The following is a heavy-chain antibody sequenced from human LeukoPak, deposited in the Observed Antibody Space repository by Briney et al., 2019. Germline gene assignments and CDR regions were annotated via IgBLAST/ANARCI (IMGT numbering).Heavy chain of an antibody. CDR3: ARGSIELLWFGELLPHYFDY. J-gene: IGHJ4*02. Sequence: ASVKVSCRASGGTFSSYAISWVRQAPGQGLEWMGRIIPIFGTANYAQKFQGRVTITTDESTSTAYMELSSLRSEDTAVYYCARGSIELLWFGELLPHYFDYWGQGTLVTVSS. D-gene: IGHD3-10*01. V-gene: IGHV1-69*05. CDR2: IIPIFGTA. CDR1: GGTFSSYA.